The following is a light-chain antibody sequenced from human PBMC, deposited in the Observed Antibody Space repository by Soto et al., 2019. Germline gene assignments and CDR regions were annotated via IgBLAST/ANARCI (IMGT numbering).Light chain of an antibody. V-gene: IGKV3-15*01. CDR1: QSVRTN. J-gene: IGKJ2*01. CDR3: QQYNNWPPYT. Sequence: EIVMTQSPATLSASPGERATLSCRASQSVRTNLAWYQQKPGQAPRLLIYDASTMATGIPARFSGSGSGTEFTLTINSLQSEDFAIYYCQQYNNWPPYTFGQGTKLEIK. CDR2: DAS.